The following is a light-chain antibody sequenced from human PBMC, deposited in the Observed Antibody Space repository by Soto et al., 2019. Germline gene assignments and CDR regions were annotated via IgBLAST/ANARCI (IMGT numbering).Light chain of an antibody. CDR1: QSISSS. V-gene: IGKV1-39*01. CDR2: DAS. Sequence: DIQMTQSPSSLSASVGDRVTITCRASQSISSSLNWYRQRPGKAPQLLIYDASTLQSGVPSRFSGSGSGTDFTLTISSLQPEDFAAYHCQQSYSTPRTFGQGTKVDMK. J-gene: IGKJ1*01. CDR3: QQSYSTPRT.